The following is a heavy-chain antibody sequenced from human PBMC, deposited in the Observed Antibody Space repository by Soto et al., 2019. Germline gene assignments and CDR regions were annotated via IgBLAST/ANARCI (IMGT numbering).Heavy chain of an antibody. CDR3: ATSYGSGSTHFDS. CDR2: VNPIVGMS. Sequence: QVQLVQSGPEVKKPGSSVKVSCTASGGTFNSYTLNWVRQAPGQRPEWVGRVNPIVGMSTSASKFQGRVTLTADKSTNRASMDLTGLKSEDTAVYYCATSYGSGSTHFDSWGQGTLVTVAS. J-gene: IGHJ4*02. V-gene: IGHV1-69*02. CDR1: GGTFNSYT. D-gene: IGHD3-10*01.